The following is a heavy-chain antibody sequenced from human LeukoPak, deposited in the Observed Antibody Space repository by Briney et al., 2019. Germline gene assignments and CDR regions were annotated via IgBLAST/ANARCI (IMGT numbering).Heavy chain of an antibody. CDR3: ARSMAAAGEPFDP. D-gene: IGHD6-13*01. CDR2: ISYDGSNK. CDR1: GFTFSSYA. Sequence: PGGSLRLSCAASGFTFSSYAMHWVRQAPGKGLEWVAVISYDGSNKYYADSVKGRFTISRDNSKNTLYLQMNSLRAENTAVYYCARSMAAAGEPFDPWGQGTLVTVSS. V-gene: IGHV3-30*04. J-gene: IGHJ5*02.